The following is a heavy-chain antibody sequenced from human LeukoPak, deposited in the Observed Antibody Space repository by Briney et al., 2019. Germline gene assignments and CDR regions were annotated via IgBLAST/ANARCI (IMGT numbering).Heavy chain of an antibody. CDR1: GGTFSSYA. Sequence: ASVKVSCKASGGTFSSYAISWVRQAPGQGLQWMGGIIPIFGTANYAQKFQGRVTITADESTSTAYMELSSLRSEDTAVYYCGGAQLGAYYYYYYYMDVWGKGTTVTVSS. V-gene: IGHV1-69*13. D-gene: IGHD1-26*01. CDR3: GGAQLGAYYYYYYYMDV. CDR2: IIPIFGTA. J-gene: IGHJ6*03.